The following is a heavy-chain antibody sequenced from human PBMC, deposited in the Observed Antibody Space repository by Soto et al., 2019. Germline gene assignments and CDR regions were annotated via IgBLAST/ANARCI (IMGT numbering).Heavy chain of an antibody. CDR1: GYTFTSYG. J-gene: IGHJ6*02. CDR3: ARQARFGELLRGLGVYGMDV. Sequence: QVQLVQSGAEVKKPGASVKVSCKASGYTFTSYGISWVRQAPGQGLEWMGWISAYNGNTNYAQKLQGRVTMTTDTSTSTAYMELRSLRSDDTAVYYCARQARFGELLRGLGVYGMDVWGQGTTVTVSS. D-gene: IGHD3-10*01. V-gene: IGHV1-18*01. CDR2: ISAYNGNT.